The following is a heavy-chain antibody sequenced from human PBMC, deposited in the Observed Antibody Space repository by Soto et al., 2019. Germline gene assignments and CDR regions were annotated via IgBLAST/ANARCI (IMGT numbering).Heavy chain of an antibody. V-gene: IGHV1-69*04. CDR1: GYTFTSYG. CDR2: IIPIIGIA. D-gene: IGHD2-2*01. J-gene: IGHJ5*02. CDR3: ASYGSDIVVVPAEYNWFDP. Sequence: SVKVSCKASGYTFTSYGISWVRQAPGQGLEWMGRIIPIIGIANYAQKFQGRVTITADKSTSTAYMELSSLRSEDTAVYYCASYGSDIVVVPAEYNWFDPWGQGTLVTVSS.